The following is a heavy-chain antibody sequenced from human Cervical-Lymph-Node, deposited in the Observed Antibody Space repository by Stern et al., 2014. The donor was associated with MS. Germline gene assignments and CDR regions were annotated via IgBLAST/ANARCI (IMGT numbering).Heavy chain of an antibody. V-gene: IGHV1-69*09. CDR3: ASPGGREAASALDY. CDR1: GGTFNTYT. J-gene: IGHJ4*02. D-gene: IGHD3-16*01. Sequence: VQLVESGAEVKKPGSSVRVSCKASGGTFNTYTVYWVRQAPGQGLEWMGKIIPMLDLPVYAQRFQGRVTITLDKPTSTAYIDLNSLTSEDTAVYYCASPGGREAASALDYWGQGTLVTVSS. CDR2: IIPMLDLP.